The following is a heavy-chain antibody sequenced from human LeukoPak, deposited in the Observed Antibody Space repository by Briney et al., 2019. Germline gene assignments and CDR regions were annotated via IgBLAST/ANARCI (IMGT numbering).Heavy chain of an antibody. CDR1: GFTFSSYA. Sequence: GGSLRLSCAASGFTFSSYAMHWVRQAPGKGLEWVSVIYSGGSTYYADSVKGRFTISRDNSKNTLYLQMNSLRAEDTAVYYCARGPVAGTSPYFDYWGQGTLVTVSS. CDR3: ARGPVAGTSPYFDY. J-gene: IGHJ4*02. V-gene: IGHV3-53*01. D-gene: IGHD6-19*01. CDR2: IYSGGST.